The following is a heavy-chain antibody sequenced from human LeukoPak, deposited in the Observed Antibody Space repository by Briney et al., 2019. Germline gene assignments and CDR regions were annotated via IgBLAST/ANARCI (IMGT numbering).Heavy chain of an antibody. D-gene: IGHD1-7*01. Sequence: SETLSLTCTVSGGSISSYYWSWIRQSPGKGLEWIGHIFYSGSTNYNPSLKSRVTISVNTSRNQFSLRLSSVTAADTAVYYCARHRERRGTNYFFDYWGPGALVTVSS. V-gene: IGHV4-59*08. CDR3: ARHRERRGTNYFFDY. CDR2: IFYSGST. J-gene: IGHJ4*02. CDR1: GGSISSYY.